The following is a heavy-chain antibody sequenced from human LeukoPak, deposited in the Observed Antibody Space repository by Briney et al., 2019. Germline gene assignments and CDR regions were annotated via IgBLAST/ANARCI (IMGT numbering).Heavy chain of an antibody. J-gene: IGHJ4*02. CDR3: ARDFLSPSHCSGGSCYSAYYFDY. Sequence: VGSLRLSCAASGFTFSSYWMSWVRQAPGKGLEWVANIKQDGSEKYYVDSVKGRFTISRDNAKNSLYLQMNSLRAEDTAVYYCARDFLSPSHCSGGSCYSAYYFDYWGQGTLVTVSS. CDR2: IKQDGSEK. D-gene: IGHD2-15*01. V-gene: IGHV3-7*05. CDR1: GFTFSSYW.